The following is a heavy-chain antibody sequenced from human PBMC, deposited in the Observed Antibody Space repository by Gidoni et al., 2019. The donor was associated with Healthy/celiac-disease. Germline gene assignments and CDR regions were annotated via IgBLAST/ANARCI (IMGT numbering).Heavy chain of an antibody. CDR3: ARLVVTAIRDYYYGMDV. CDR1: GGSIRSYY. Sequence: QVQLQESGPGLVKPSETLSLTCTVSGGSIRSYYWSWLRQPPGKGLEWIGYIYYSGSTNYNPSLKSRVTISVDTSKNQFSLKLSSVTAADTAVYYCARLVVTAIRDYYYGMDVWGQGTTVTVSS. D-gene: IGHD2-21*02. V-gene: IGHV4-59*01. CDR2: IYYSGST. J-gene: IGHJ6*02.